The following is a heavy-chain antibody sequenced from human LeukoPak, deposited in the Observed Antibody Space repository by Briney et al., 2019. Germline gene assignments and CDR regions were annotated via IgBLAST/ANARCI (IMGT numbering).Heavy chain of an antibody. CDR1: GFTFSSYG. V-gene: IGHV3-30*03. J-gene: IGHJ4*02. D-gene: IGHD1-26*01. CDR2: ISYDGSNK. Sequence: QPGRSLRLSCAASGFTFSSYGMHWVRQAPGKGLEWVSVISYDGSNKYYADSVKGRFTISRANSKSTLYLQMNSLRAEDTAVYYCADLGGVGAIPIPLFDYWGQGTLVTVSS. CDR3: ADLGGVGAIPIPLFDY.